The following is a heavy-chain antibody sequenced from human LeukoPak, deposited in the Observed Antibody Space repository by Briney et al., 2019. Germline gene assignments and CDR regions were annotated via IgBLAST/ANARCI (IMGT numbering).Heavy chain of an antibody. CDR1: GGSFSGYY. CDR2: INHSGST. D-gene: IGHD4-17*01. J-gene: IGHJ3*02. V-gene: IGHV4-34*01. CDR3: AREGTYGAHDAFDI. Sequence: SETLSLTCAVYGGSFSGYYWSWIRQPPGKGLEWIGKINHSGSTNYNPSLKSRVTISVDTSKNQFSLKLSSVTAADTAVYYCAREGTYGAHDAFDIWGQGTMVTVSS.